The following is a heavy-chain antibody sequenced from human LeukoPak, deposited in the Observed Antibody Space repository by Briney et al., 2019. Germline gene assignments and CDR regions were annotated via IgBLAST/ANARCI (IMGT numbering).Heavy chain of an antibody. CDR1: GFTFSSYS. CDR3: TTDPDCGGDCYEYFQH. CDR2: ISSSSSYI. V-gene: IGHV3-21*01. J-gene: IGHJ1*01. D-gene: IGHD2-21*01. Sequence: GGSLRLSCAASGFTFSSYSMNWVRQAPGKGLEWVSSISSSSSYIYYADSVKGRFTISRDNAKNSLYLQMNSLRAEDTAVYYCTTDPDCGGDCYEYFQHWGQGTLVTVSS.